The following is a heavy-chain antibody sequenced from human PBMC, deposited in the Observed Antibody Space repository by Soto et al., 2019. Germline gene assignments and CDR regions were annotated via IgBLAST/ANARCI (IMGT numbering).Heavy chain of an antibody. D-gene: IGHD5-18*01. CDR1: GGSFSGYY. Sequence: PSETLSLTCAVYGGSFSGYYWSWIRQPPGKGLEWIGEINHSGSTNYNPSLKSRVTISVDTSKNQFSLKLSSVTAADTAVYYCARGGWGGYSYGTDYWGQGTLVTVSS. V-gene: IGHV4-34*01. J-gene: IGHJ4*02. CDR3: ARGGWGGYSYGTDY. CDR2: INHSGST.